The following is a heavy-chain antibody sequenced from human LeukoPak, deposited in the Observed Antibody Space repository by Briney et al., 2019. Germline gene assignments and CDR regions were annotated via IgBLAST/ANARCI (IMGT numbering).Heavy chain of an antibody. J-gene: IGHJ4*02. CDR3: ARDWGVGATHDC. Sequence: PGGSLRLSCAASGFTFSSYAIHWVRQAPGKGLEWVALISYDGSTKYSTDSVKGRFTISRDNSKNTLYLQMNSLRPEDTAVYYCARDWGVGATHDCWGQGTLVTVSS. V-gene: IGHV3-30*04. CDR1: GFTFSSYA. D-gene: IGHD1-26*01. CDR2: ISYDGSTK.